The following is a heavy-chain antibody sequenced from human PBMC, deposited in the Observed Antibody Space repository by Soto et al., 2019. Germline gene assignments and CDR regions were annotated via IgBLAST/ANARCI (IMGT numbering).Heavy chain of an antibody. CDR2: IYDSGST. Sequence: SETLSLTCTVSGGSITSGGYYWSWIRQHPGKGLEWLGYIYDSGSTFYNPSLKSRITPSVDTSKNQFSLKLSSVTVADTAVYFCARKQAGYFYGIDSWGQGTLVTVSS. CDR1: GGSITSGGYY. V-gene: IGHV4-31*03. D-gene: IGHD3-10*01. J-gene: IGHJ4*02. CDR3: ARKQAGYFYGIDS.